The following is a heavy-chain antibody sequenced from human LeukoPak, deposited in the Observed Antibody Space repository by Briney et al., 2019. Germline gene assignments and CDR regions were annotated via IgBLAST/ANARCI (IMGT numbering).Heavy chain of an antibody. CDR2: IIPIFGTA. V-gene: IGHV1-69*13. J-gene: IGHJ4*02. CDR1: GGTFSSYA. Sequence: SVKVSCKASGGTFSSYAISWVRQAPGQGLEWMGGIIPIFGTANYAQKFQGRVTITADESTSTAYMELSSLRSEDTAVYYCARSPGVVVTLYYFDYWGQGTLVTVSS. D-gene: IGHD3-22*01. CDR3: ARSPGVVVTLYYFDY.